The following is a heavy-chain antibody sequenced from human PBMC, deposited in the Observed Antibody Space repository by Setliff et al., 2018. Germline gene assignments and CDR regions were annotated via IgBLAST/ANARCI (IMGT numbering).Heavy chain of an antibody. CDR1: SGSIINYY. V-gene: IGHV4-59*03. J-gene: IGHJ4*02. Sequence: TSETLSLTCTVSSGSIINYYWSWIRQPPGRPLEWIGYIKYDGTTDYNPSLDSRVTMSVDTSKNQFSLKLKSVTAADTAVYYCRYWSGYYNNDYWGQGTLVTSPQ. D-gene: IGHD3-3*01. CDR2: IKYDGTT. CDR3: RYWSGYYNNDY.